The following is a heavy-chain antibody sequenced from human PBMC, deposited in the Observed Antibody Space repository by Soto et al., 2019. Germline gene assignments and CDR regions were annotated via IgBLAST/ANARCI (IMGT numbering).Heavy chain of an antibody. V-gene: IGHV3-21*01. J-gene: IGHJ6*02. CDR3: ARDLVPAAISFYHYGMDV. D-gene: IGHD2-2*01. Sequence: PGGSLRLSCAASGFTFSSYSMNWVRQAPGKGLEWVSSISSSSSYIYYADSVKGRFTISRDNAKNSLYLQMNSLRAEDTAVYYCARDLVPAAISFYHYGMDVWGQGTTVTVSS. CDR2: ISSSSSYI. CDR1: GFTFSSYS.